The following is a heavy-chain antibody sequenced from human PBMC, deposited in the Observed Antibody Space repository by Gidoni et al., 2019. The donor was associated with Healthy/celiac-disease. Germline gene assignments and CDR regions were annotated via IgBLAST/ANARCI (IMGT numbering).Heavy chain of an antibody. V-gene: IGHV3-11*06. CDR2: ISSSSSYT. CDR1: GFTFSDYY. D-gene: IGHD2-15*01. J-gene: IGHJ3*02. Sequence: QVQLVESGGGLVKPGGSLRLSCAASGFTFSDYYMSWIRQAPGKGLEWVSYISSSSSYTNYADSVKGRFTISRDNAKNSLYLQMNSLRAEDTAVYYCARSRSFEGYCSGGSCYFDIWGQGTMVTVSS. CDR3: ARSRSFEGYCSGGSCYFDI.